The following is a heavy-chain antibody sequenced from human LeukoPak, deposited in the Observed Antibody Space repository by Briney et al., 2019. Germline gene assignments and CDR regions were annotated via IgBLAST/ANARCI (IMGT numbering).Heavy chain of an antibody. V-gene: IGHV4-59*01. Sequence: SETLSLTCSVSGGSMSGFFWTWIRQPPGKELEWVGSIYYSGSTTKYNPSLKSRVTISVDTSKSQSSLKLSSPTAADTAVYYCARTSRHYYGSGSNLTPWPAGMDVWGQGTTVTVSS. D-gene: IGHD3-10*01. CDR2: IYYSGST. CDR3: ARTSRHYYGSGSNLTPWPAGMDV. J-gene: IGHJ6*02. CDR1: GGSMSGFF.